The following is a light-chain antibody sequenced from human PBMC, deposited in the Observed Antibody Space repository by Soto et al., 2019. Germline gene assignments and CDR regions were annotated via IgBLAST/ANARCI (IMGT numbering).Light chain of an antibody. Sequence: DKLMTQSPATLSVSPGERVTLYCRASQILSSNLAWYQQKPGQAPRLLIYGAVTRATGVPARFSGSESGTEFTLTISSLQSEDFAVYYCQQYNNWPPITFGQGTRLEI. CDR1: QILSSN. V-gene: IGKV3-15*01. CDR3: QQYNNWPPIT. J-gene: IGKJ5*01. CDR2: GAV.